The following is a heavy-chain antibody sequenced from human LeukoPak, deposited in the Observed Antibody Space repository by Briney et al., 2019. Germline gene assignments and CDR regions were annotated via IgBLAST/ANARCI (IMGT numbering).Heavy chain of an antibody. D-gene: IGHD6-13*01. Sequence: SETLSLTCTVSGGSISSYYWSWIRQPPGKGLEWIGRIYTSGSTNYNPSLKSRVTISVDTSKNQFSLKLSSVTAADTAVYYCARDEPRYSSSWADAFDIWGQGTMVTVSS. V-gene: IGHV4-4*08. J-gene: IGHJ3*02. CDR3: ARDEPRYSSSWADAFDI. CDR2: IYTSGST. CDR1: GGSISSYY.